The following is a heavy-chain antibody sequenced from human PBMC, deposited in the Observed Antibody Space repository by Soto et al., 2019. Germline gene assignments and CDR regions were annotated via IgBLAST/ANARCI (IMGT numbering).Heavy chain of an antibody. Sequence: SETLSLTCTVSGYSISSGYHWAWIRQPPGKGLEWLGSVHYSGNTYYNPSLKSRLTISVDKSKNQFSLNLSSVTAADTAVYYCARQDRVVAEGRWFDPWGQGTLVTVS. CDR2: VHYSGNT. J-gene: IGHJ5*02. V-gene: IGHV4-38-2*02. CDR3: ARQDRVVAEGRWFDP. CDR1: GYSISSGYH. D-gene: IGHD2-15*01.